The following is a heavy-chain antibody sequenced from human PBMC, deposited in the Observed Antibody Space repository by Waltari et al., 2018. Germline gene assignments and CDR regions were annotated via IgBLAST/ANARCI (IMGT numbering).Heavy chain of an antibody. J-gene: IGHJ4*02. V-gene: IGHV1-3*01. D-gene: IGHD3-3*01. Sequence: QVYLVQSGAEVKKPGASVKVSCKASGYTFTKYSMHWVRQAPGQGLEWMGWIHVGNGNTKNSKKFQDRLTISKDTSATTVYMELSSLTSEDTAVYYCAKTQYDFWSAYFDYWGQGTLVTVSS. CDR2: IHVGNGNT. CDR3: AKTQYDFWSAYFDY. CDR1: GYTFTKYS.